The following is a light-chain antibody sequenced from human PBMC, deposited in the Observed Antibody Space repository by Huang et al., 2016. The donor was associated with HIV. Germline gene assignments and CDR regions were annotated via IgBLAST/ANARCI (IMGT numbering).Light chain of an antibody. CDR1: QSVRTY. Sequence: EIVLTQSPATLSLSPGERATLSCRASQSVRTYLAWYQQKPGQAARLLIYDAYNRATGIPARVSGSGSGTDFTLTISNLQSEDFAVYYCQQRSAWPRTFGGGTKVEI. CDR2: DAY. V-gene: IGKV3-11*01. J-gene: IGKJ4*01. CDR3: QQRSAWPRT.